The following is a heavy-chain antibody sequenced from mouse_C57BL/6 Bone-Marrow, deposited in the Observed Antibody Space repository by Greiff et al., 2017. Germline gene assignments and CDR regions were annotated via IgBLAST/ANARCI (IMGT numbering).Heavy chain of an antibody. CDR2: IDPSDSYT. J-gene: IGHJ3*01. CDR1: GYTFTSYW. V-gene: IGHV1-50*01. CDR3: AEDYGNRAY. D-gene: IGHD2-1*01. Sequence: QVQLQQPGAELVKPGASVKLSCKASGYTFTSYWMQWVKQRPGQGLEWIGEIDPSDSYTNYKQKFKGKATLTVDTSSRTAYMRLSSLTSKESAVNYCAEDYGNRAYWGKGTLVTVSA.